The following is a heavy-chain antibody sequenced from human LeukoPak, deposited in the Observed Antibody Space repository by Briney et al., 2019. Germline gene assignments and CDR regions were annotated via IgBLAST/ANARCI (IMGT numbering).Heavy chain of an antibody. V-gene: IGHV1-2*02. D-gene: IGHD3-22*01. Sequence: ASVKVSCKASGYTFTGYYMHWVRQAPGRGLEWMGWINPNSGGTNYAQKFQGRVTMTRDTSISTAYMELSRLRSDDTAVYYCARDYYDSSGYYSAVGYWGQGTLVTVSS. CDR3: ARDYYDSSGYYSAVGY. J-gene: IGHJ4*02. CDR1: GYTFTGYY. CDR2: INPNSGGT.